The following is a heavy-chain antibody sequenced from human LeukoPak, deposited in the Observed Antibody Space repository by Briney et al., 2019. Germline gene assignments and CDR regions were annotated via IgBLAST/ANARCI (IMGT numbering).Heavy chain of an antibody. CDR3: ARGSWFGESLSFPADY. V-gene: IGHV3-11*06. Sequence: PGGSLRLSCVASGFTFRDYFMSWIRQAPGKGLEWLSYISSSSRSTNYADSVKGRFTISRDNAKNSVFLQMNSLRAEDTAVYYCARGSWFGESLSFPADYWGQGISVSVSS. D-gene: IGHD3-10*01. CDR2: ISSSSRST. J-gene: IGHJ4*02. CDR1: GFTFRDYF.